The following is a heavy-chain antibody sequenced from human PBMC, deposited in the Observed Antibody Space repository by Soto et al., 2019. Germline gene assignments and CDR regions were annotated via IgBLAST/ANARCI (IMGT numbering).Heavy chain of an antibody. D-gene: IGHD2-2*01. Sequence: LRLSCVGSGFTFSSYGMHWVRQAPGKGLECVAVISDTGSSHYYAASVEGRFTISRENSKDTLSLHMDRLRVEDTAVYYCAKDRGGDCPDNSCYFGADYWGQGTPVTVSS. CDR3: AKDRGGDCPDNSCYFGADY. V-gene: IGHV3-30*18. CDR1: GFTFSSYG. J-gene: IGHJ4*02. CDR2: ISDTGSSH.